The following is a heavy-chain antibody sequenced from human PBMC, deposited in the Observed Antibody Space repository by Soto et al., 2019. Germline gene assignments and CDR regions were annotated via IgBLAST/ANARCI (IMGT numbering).Heavy chain of an antibody. CDR2: IIPIFGTA. Sequence: ASVKVSCKASGGTFSSYAISWVRQAPGQGLEWMGGIIPIFGTANYAQKFQGRVTITADDSTSTAYMELSSLRSEDTAVYYCARDRDLAVIGFDPWGQGTLVTVSS. CDR3: ARDRDLAVIGFDP. CDR1: GGTFSSYA. V-gene: IGHV1-69*13. J-gene: IGHJ5*02. D-gene: IGHD6-19*01.